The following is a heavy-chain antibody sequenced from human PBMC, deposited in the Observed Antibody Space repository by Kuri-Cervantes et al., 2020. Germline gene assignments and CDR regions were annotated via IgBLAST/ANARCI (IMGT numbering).Heavy chain of an antibody. J-gene: IGHJ3*02. Sequence: SQTLSLTCAVSGYSISSGYYWGWIRKPPGKGLEGIGSIYHSGSTYYNPSLKSRVTISVDTSKNQFSLKLSSVTAADTAVYYCAEDFRFGELSVGAFDIWGEGTMVTVSS. CDR2: IYHSGST. CDR3: AEDFRFGELSVGAFDI. CDR1: GYSISSGYY. V-gene: IGHV4-38-2*01. D-gene: IGHD3-10*01.